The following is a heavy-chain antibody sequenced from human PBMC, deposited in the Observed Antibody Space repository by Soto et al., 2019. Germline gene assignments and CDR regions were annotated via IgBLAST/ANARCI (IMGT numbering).Heavy chain of an antibody. J-gene: IGHJ4*02. CDR1: GFTFSSYA. CDR3: ARHGSYCFDY. V-gene: IGHV3-23*01. Sequence: EVQLLESGGGLVQPGGSLRLSCAASGFTFSSYAMSWVRQAPGKGLEWVSAISGSGGSTNYADSVKGRFTVSRDNAKNSLHLQMNSLRADDTAVYYCARHGSYCFDYWGQGILVTVSS. D-gene: IGHD1-26*01. CDR2: ISGSGGST.